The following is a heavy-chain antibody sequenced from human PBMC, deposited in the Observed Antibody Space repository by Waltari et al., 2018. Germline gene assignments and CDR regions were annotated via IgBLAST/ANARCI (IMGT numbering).Heavy chain of an antibody. J-gene: IGHJ6*03. Sequence: QVQLVQSGAEVKKPGSSVKVSCKPSGGTLSRYPFTWVRQAPGQGLEWMGGIIPIFGTTNYAQKFQGRVTISADESTSTDFLELSSLRAEDTAVYYCARDFWSGTDYYYYMDVWGKGTTVTVSS. CDR1: GGTLSRYP. CDR3: ARDFWSGTDYYYYMDV. CDR2: IIPIFGTT. D-gene: IGHD3-3*01. V-gene: IGHV1-69*01.